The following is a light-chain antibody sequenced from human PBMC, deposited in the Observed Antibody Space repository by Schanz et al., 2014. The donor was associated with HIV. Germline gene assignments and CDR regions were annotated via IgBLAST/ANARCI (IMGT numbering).Light chain of an antibody. CDR3: QQYGSSGIT. V-gene: IGKV3D-20*01. CDR2: DAS. Sequence: EIVLTQSPGTLSLSPGERATLSCRASQSVSSSYLAWYQQNPGLAPRLLIYDASSRATGIPDRFNGSGSGADFTLTINRLEPEDFAVYYCQQYGSSGITFGQGTRLEVK. CDR1: QSVSSSY. J-gene: IGKJ5*01.